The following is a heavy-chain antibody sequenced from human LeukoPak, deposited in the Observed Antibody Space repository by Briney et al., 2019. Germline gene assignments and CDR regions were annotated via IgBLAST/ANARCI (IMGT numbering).Heavy chain of an antibody. D-gene: IGHD3-10*01. Sequence: GGSLRLSCAASGFTFDDYAMHWVRQAPGKGLEWVSGISWNSGSIGYADSVKGRFTISRDNSKNTLYLQMNSLRAEDTAVYYCAKADVITMVRGVITIPFDYWGQGTLVTVSS. CDR1: GFTFDDYA. CDR2: ISWNSGSI. J-gene: IGHJ4*02. V-gene: IGHV3-9*01. CDR3: AKADVITMVRGVITIPFDY.